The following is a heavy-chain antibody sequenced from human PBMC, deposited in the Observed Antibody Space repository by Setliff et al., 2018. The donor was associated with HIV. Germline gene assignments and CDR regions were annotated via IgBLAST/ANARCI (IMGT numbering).Heavy chain of an antibody. V-gene: IGHV4-38-2*01. CDR1: GYSISSGYY. J-gene: IGHJ4*02. Sequence: SETLSLTCAVSGYSISSGYYWGWIRQPPGKGLEWIGTIYHSGSTYYNPSLKSRVTISVDTSKNQFSLRLSSVTAADSAVYYCARVFVDTAVLRVLEYYFDSWGRGTLVTVSS. CDR3: ARVFVDTAVLRVLEYYFDS. CDR2: IYHSGST. D-gene: IGHD5-18*01.